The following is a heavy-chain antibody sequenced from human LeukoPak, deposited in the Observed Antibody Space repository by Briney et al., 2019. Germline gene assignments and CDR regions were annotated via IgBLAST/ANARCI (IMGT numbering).Heavy chain of an antibody. CDR3: ARPTVFAFDY. D-gene: IGHD4-11*01. CDR2: ISDSGDGT. CDR1: GFTFRSYV. Sequence: PGGSLRLSCTASGFTFRSYVFSWVRQAPGKGLEWVSAISDSGDGTYYADSVKGRFTISRDNSKNSLYLQMNSLRAEDTAVYYCARPTVFAFDYWGQGTLVTVSS. V-gene: IGHV3-23*01. J-gene: IGHJ4*02.